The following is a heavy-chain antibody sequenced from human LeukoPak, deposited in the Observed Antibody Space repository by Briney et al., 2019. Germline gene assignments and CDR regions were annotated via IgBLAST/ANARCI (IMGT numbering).Heavy chain of an antibody. Sequence: SVKVSCKASGGTFSSYAISWVRQAPGQGLEWMGGIIPIFGTANYAQKFQGRVTITADESTSTAYMELSSLRSEDTAVYYCALVHGIVATYSLFDYWGQGTLVTVSS. CDR1: GGTFSSYA. J-gene: IGHJ4*02. D-gene: IGHD5-12*01. CDR2: IIPIFGTA. CDR3: ALVHGIVATYSLFDY. V-gene: IGHV1-69*13.